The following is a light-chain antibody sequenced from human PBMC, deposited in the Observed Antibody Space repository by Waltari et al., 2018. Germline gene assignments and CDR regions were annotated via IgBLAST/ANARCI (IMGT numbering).Light chain of an antibody. CDR1: QSVFHTNNKNS. J-gene: IGKJ2*01. CDR2: WAS. Sequence: DIVMTQSPDSLAVSLGERATITCKSSQSVFHTNNKNSLAWYQQKPGQPPKLLIYWASTRESGVPDRFSGSGSGTDFTLAISSLQAEDVAVYYCQQYYSTPNTFGQGTKVEIK. V-gene: IGKV4-1*01. CDR3: QQYYSTPNT.